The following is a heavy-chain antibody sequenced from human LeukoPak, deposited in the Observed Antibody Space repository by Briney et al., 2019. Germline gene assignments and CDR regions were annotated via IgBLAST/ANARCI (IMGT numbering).Heavy chain of an antibody. Sequence: SVKVSCKASGGTFSSYAISWVRQAPGQGLEWMGGIIPIFGTANYAQKFQGRVTITADESTSTAYMELSSLRSEDTAVYYCARDQGAKQQLVRLGNYMDVWGKGTTVTISS. V-gene: IGHV1-69*13. CDR1: GGTFSSYA. D-gene: IGHD6-13*01. CDR3: ARDQGAKQQLVRLGNYMDV. CDR2: IIPIFGTA. J-gene: IGHJ6*03.